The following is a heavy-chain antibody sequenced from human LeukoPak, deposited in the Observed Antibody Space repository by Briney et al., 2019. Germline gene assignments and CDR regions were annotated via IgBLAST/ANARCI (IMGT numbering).Heavy chain of an antibody. V-gene: IGHV4-39*02. Sequence: SETLSLTCTVSGGSISSRSYYWGWIRQPPGKELEWIGTIYYSGETHYNPSLHSRVVISVDTSNNHFSLKLTSVTAPDTAVYYCARTVGTHRSDYWGQGTLVTVSS. J-gene: IGHJ4*02. CDR1: GGSISSRSYY. CDR2: IYYSGET. CDR3: ARTVGTHRSDY. D-gene: IGHD4-23*01.